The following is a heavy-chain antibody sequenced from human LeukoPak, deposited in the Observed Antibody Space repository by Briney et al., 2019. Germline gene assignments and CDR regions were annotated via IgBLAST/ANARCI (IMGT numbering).Heavy chain of an antibody. CDR2: IKKDGSEK. V-gene: IGHV3-7*01. Sequence: GGSLRLSCAASGFTFDDYAMHWVRQAPGKGLEWVANIKKDGSEKYYVDSVKGRFTISRDDAKNSLYLQMNSLRAGDTAVYYCARLLAYGSGAEAFDYWGQGTLVTVSS. CDR3: ARLLAYGSGAEAFDY. CDR1: GFTFDDYA. D-gene: IGHD3-10*01. J-gene: IGHJ4*02.